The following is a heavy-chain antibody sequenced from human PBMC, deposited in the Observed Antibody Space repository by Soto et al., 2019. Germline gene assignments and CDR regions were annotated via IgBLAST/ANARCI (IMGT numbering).Heavy chain of an antibody. D-gene: IGHD3-16*01. Sequence: QVQLQQWGAGLLKPSETLSLTCAVYGGSFSGYYWSWIRQPPGKGLEWIGEINHSGSTNYNPSLKSRVTLSVDTSKNQFSLKLSSVTAADTAVYYCARGKGGYAYFDYWGQGTLVTVSS. CDR3: ARGKGGYAYFDY. J-gene: IGHJ4*02. CDR2: INHSGST. CDR1: GGSFSGYY. V-gene: IGHV4-34*01.